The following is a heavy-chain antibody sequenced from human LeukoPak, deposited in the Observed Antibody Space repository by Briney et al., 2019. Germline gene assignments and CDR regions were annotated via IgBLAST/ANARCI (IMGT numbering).Heavy chain of an antibody. CDR1: GYTFTGYY. CDR3: ARDRELVVPAANGMVFDY. D-gene: IGHD2-2*01. CDR2: INPNSGGT. J-gene: IGHJ4*02. Sequence: ASVKVSCKASGYTFTGYYMHWVRQAPGQGLEWMGWINPNSGGTNYAQKFQGRVTMTRDTSISTAYMELSRLRSDDTAVYYCARDRELVVPAANGMVFDYRGQGTLVTVSS. V-gene: IGHV1-2*02.